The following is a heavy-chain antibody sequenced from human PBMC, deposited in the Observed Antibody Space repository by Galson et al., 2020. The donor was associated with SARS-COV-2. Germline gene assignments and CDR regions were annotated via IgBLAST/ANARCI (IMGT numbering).Heavy chain of an antibody. V-gene: IGHV4-31*03. CDR2: LYYSGTT. CDR3: ARGTSGWNWFGP. J-gene: IGHJ5*02. D-gene: IGHD1-26*01. Sequence: ASETLSLTCNVSGGSISSGGYFWNWIRQHPGKGLEFIGYLYYSGTTYYSPSLKSRATIFADTSNNQFSLRLTSVTAADTAVYYCARGTSGWNWFGPWGQGSLVTVSS. CDR1: GGSISSGGYF.